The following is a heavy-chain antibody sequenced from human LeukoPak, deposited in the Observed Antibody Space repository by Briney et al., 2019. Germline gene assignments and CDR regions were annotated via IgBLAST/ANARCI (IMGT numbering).Heavy chain of an antibody. CDR2: IYYSGST. CDR3: ARVVVEVAAAGTAFDY. D-gene: IGHD6-13*01. V-gene: IGHV4-59*08. J-gene: IGHJ4*02. CDR1: GGSISSYY. Sequence: SETLSLTCTVSGGSISSYYWSWIRQPPGKGLEWIGYIYYSGSTNYNPSLKSRVTISVDTPKNQFSLKLSSVTAADTAVYYCARVVVEVAAAGTAFDYWGQGTLVTVSS.